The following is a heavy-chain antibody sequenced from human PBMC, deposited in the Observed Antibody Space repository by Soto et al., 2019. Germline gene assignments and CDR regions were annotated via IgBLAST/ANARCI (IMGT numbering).Heavy chain of an antibody. V-gene: IGHV3-11*06. J-gene: IGHJ6*02. D-gene: IGHD2-15*01. CDR1: GFTFSDYY. CDR3: ARDVQDCSGGSCYVDYYYGMDV. CDR2: ISSSSSYT. Sequence: GGFLRLSCAASGFTFSDYYMSWIRQAPGKGLEWVSYISSSSSYTNYADSVKGRFTISRDNAKNSLYLQMNSLRAEDTAVYYCARDVQDCSGGSCYVDYYYGMDVWGQGTTVTVSS.